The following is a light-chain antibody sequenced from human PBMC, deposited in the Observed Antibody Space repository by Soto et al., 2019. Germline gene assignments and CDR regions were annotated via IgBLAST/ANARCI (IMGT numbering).Light chain of an antibody. V-gene: IGKV3-15*01. CDR1: QSVSSN. CDR2: DTS. CDR3: HHYNNWPPRNT. J-gene: IGKJ2*01. Sequence: EIVMTQSPATLSLSPGERATLSCRASQSVSSNLVWYPQKPGQAPRLLIYDTSTRATNVPARFSGSGSETEFTLTISGLQSEDFGIYYCHHYNNWPPRNTFGQGTKLEIK.